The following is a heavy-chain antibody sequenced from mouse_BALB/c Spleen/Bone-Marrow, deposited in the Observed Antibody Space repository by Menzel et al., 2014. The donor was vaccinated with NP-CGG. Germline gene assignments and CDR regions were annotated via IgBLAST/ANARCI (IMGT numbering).Heavy chain of an antibody. J-gene: IGHJ3*01. CDR3: ARSNGNYVLAY. D-gene: IGHD2-1*01. CDR2: INPSSGYT. CDR1: GYTFTSYT. Sequence: VQLQQSGAELARPGASVKMSCKASGYTFTSYTMHWVKQRPGRGLEWIGYINPSSGYTNYNQKFKDKATSTADKSSSTAYMQLSSLTSEDSAVYYCARSNGNYVLAYWGQGTLVTVSA. V-gene: IGHV1-4*01.